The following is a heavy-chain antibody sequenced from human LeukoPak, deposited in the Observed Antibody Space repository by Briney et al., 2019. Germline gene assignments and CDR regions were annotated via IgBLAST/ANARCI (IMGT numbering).Heavy chain of an antibody. CDR2: IYYSGST. J-gene: IGHJ6*03. V-gene: IGHV4-39*07. CDR3: ARGFTGYDYYMDV. Sequence: PSETLSLTCTVSGGSISSSSYYWGWIRQPPGKGLEWIGSIYYSGSTYYNPSLKSRVTISVDTSKNQFSLKLSSVTAADTAVYYCARGFTGYDYYMDVWGKGTTVTVSS. CDR1: GGSISSSSYY.